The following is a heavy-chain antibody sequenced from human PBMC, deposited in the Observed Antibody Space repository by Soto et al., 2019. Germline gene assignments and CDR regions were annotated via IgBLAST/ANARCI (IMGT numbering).Heavy chain of an antibody. D-gene: IGHD6-19*01. V-gene: IGHV1-2*02. J-gene: IGHJ3*02. CDR3: AIGGGVGVAGSAAFDM. CDR2: INPATGAA. CDR1: GYPVTAYY. Sequence: QLHLVQSGAVVKKPGASVTVSCSASGYPVTAYYMHWVRQAPGRGLEWMGGINPATGAAKYTQTFQGRVTMARDTSTSTVFMELSGLTSEDTAVFYCAIGGGVGVAGSAAFDMWGQGNLVTVSS.